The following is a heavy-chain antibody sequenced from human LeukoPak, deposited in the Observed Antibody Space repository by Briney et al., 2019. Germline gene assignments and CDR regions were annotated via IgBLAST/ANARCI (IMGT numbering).Heavy chain of an antibody. J-gene: IGHJ4*02. CDR2: ISGTGGTT. CDR1: GFTFSNYS. V-gene: IGHV3-23*01. D-gene: IGHD5-24*01. Sequence: GGSLRLSCAASGFTFSNYSMSWVRQAPGKGLEWVSTISGTGGTTYYADSVKGRFTISRDNSKNTLFLQFNSLRADDTAVYYCARDTGYNTFDYWGQGTLVTVSS. CDR3: ARDTGYNTFDY.